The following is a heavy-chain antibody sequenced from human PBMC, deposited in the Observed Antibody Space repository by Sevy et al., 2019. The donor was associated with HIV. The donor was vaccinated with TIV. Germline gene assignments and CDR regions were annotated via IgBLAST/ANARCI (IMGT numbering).Heavy chain of an antibody. CDR1: GFTFSSYA. CDR2: ISYDGSNK. D-gene: IGHD6-19*01. CDR3: ARKEVAGTLGAFDI. Sequence: GGSLRLSCAASGFTFSSYAMHWVRQAPGKGLEWVAVISYDGSNKYYADSVKGRFTISRDNSKNTLYLQMNSLRAEDTDVYYCARKEVAGTLGAFDIWGQGTMVTVSS. J-gene: IGHJ3*02. V-gene: IGHV3-30*04.